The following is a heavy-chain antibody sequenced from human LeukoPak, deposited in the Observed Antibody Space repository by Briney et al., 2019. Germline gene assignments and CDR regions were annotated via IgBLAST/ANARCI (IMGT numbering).Heavy chain of an antibody. CDR2: IYYSGST. V-gene: IGHV4-30-4*01. J-gene: IGHJ2*01. CDR1: RGSISSGDYY. Sequence: PSQTLSLTCTVSRGSISSGDYYWSWIRQPPGKGLEWIGYIYYSGSTYYNPSLKSRVTISVDTSKNQFSLKLSSVTAADTAVYYCARDYYDSSGYYVDWYFDLWGRGTLVTVSS. CDR3: ARDYYDSSGYYVDWYFDL. D-gene: IGHD3-22*01.